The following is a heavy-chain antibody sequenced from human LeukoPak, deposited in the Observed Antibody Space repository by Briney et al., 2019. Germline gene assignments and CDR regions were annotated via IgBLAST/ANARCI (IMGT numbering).Heavy chain of an antibody. D-gene: IGHD6-13*01. CDR2: LNPGNGNT. Sequence: ASVKVSCKASGYTFTSSAMHWVRQAPGQRPEWMGWLNPGNGNTKYSQRFQGRVTITRDTSASTAYMELGSLRSEDTAVYYCARDGAPEGYYYFDYWGQGTLVTVSS. CDR1: GYTFTSSA. V-gene: IGHV1-3*01. CDR3: ARDGAPEGYYYFDY. J-gene: IGHJ4*02.